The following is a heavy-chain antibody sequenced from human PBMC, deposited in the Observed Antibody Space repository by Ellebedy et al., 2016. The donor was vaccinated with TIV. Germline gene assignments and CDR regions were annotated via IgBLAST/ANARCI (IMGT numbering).Heavy chain of an antibody. J-gene: IGHJ5*02. CDR1: GFTFSSFT. CDR3: ARRGSYGDYSVRVNSWFDL. D-gene: IGHD4-17*01. Sequence: PGGSLRLSCAASGFTFSSFTMNWVRQAPGKGLEWVANIYQDGSEQYYVDSVKGRFTISRDNARNSVHLQMNSLRAEDTAVYYCARRGSYGDYSVRVNSWFDLWGQGTLVTVSS. CDR2: IYQDGSEQ. V-gene: IGHV3-7*01.